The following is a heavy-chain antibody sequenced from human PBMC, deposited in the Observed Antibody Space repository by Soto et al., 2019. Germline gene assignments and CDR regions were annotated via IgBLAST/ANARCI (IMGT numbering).Heavy chain of an antibody. V-gene: IGHV4-61*05. D-gene: IGHD3-10*01. J-gene: IGHJ5*02. Sequence: SETLSLTCTVSGGCISSSSYYWSWIRQPPGKGLEWIGYIYYSGSTNYNPSLKSRVTISVDTSKNQFSLKLSSVTAADTAVYYCARLLWSRGDWFDPWGQGTLVTVSS. CDR3: ARLLWSRGDWFDP. CDR2: IYYSGST. CDR1: GGCISSSSYY.